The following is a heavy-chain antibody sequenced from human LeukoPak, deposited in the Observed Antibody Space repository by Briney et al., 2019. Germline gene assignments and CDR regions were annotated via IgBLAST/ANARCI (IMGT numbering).Heavy chain of an antibody. CDR2: LYYSGST. CDR3: ARAPDYYDSSGYYSPHWYFDL. Sequence: SETLSLTCTVSGGSICSHYWSWIRPRPGKGLGWMGHLYYSGSTNYNPSLKSRATISVDTSKNQFSLKLSSVTAADTAVYYCARAPDYYDSSGYYSPHWYFDLWGRGALVTVSS. D-gene: IGHD3-22*01. CDR1: GGSICSHY. V-gene: IGHV4-59*08. J-gene: IGHJ2*01.